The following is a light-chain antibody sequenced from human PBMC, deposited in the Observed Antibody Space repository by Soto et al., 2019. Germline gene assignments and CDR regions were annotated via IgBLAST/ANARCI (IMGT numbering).Light chain of an antibody. CDR2: AAS. V-gene: IGKV1-27*01. CDR3: QKYNSALWT. Sequence: DIQMTQSPSSLSASVGDRVTITCRASQGISNYLAWYQQKPGKVPKLLIYAASTLQSGVPSRFSGSGSGTDFTLTISSLQPEDVATYYYQKYNSALWTCGQGTKVDIK. CDR1: QGISNY. J-gene: IGKJ1*01.